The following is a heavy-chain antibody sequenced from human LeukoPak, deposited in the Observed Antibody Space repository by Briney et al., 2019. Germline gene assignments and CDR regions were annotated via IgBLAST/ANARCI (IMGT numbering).Heavy chain of an antibody. Sequence: PRGCLRLSCAESGFTFSRYGLYWVREAPGKGLEWVALISFDGTNNYYANSVKGRFTISRDNSKNTLYLQMNSLRPEDTAVYYCAKDGPPTVTRGSFDYWGQGTLVTVSS. D-gene: IGHD4-11*01. J-gene: IGHJ4*02. CDR1: GFTFSRYG. V-gene: IGHV3-30*18. CDR2: ISFDGTNN. CDR3: AKDGPPTVTRGSFDY.